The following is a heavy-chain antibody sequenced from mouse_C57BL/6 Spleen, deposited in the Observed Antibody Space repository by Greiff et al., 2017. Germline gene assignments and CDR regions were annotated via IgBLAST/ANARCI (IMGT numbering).Heavy chain of an antibody. CDR2: IDPNSGGT. CDR1: GYTFTSYW. V-gene: IGHV1-72*01. Sequence: VQLQQPGAKLVKPGASVKLSCKASGYTFTSYWMHWVKQRPGRGLEWIGRIDPNSGGTKYNEKFKSKATLTVDKPSSTAYMQLSSLTSEDSAVYYCARNVITTVVAHWYFDVWGTGTTVTVSS. D-gene: IGHD1-1*01. J-gene: IGHJ1*03. CDR3: ARNVITTVVAHWYFDV.